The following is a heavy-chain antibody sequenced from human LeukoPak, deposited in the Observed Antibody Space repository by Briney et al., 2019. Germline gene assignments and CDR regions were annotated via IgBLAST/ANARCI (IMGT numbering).Heavy chain of an antibody. Sequence: GESLKISCQGSGYNFATYWIVWVRQMPGKGLEWMGIIYPGNSHIRYSPSFQGQVTISADTSISTAYLHWSSLQSSDTAMYYCAKFHATWYGDTWGQGTLVTVSS. CDR2: IYPGNSHI. V-gene: IGHV5-51*01. J-gene: IGHJ4*02. CDR1: GYNFATYW. CDR3: AKFHATWYGDT. D-gene: IGHD6-13*01.